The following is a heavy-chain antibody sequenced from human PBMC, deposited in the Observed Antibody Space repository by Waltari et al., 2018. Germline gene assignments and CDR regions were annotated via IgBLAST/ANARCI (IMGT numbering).Heavy chain of an antibody. V-gene: IGHV4-4*02. CDR2: VHGSGRT. J-gene: IGHJ5*02. D-gene: IGHD2-15*01. Sequence: QLQLQESGPGLVNPSGTLSLSCAVSGDSVSSAYLWNWVRQSPQKGLEWIGQVHGSGRTNYNPSFASRVTVSLDTSKNLFSLKVTSATAADTAVYYCARDSGRGLYLDTWGPGTLVTVSP. CDR1: GDSVSSAYL. CDR3: ARDSGRGLYLDT.